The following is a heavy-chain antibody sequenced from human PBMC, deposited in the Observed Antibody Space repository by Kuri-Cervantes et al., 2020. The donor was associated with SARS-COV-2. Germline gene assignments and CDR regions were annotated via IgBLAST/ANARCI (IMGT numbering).Heavy chain of an antibody. CDR1: IYTSMNYG. CDR3: AKEYGLGTYSPWFDS. J-gene: IGHJ5*01. V-gene: IGHV1-18*01. Sequence: ASVKVSCKAPIYTSMNYGISWVRQAPGQGLEWLAIFSTSSGKTHYAQKFQGRVTLTTDTSTRTAYMELRSLRSDDTAVYYRAKEYGLGTYSPWFDSWGQGTLVTVSS. D-gene: IGHD3-10*01. CDR2: FSTSSGKT.